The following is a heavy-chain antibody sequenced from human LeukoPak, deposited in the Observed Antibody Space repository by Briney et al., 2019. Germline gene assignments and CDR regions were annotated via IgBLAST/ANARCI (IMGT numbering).Heavy chain of an antibody. CDR1: GGSFSGYY. CDR2: INHSGST. J-gene: IGHJ4*02. CDR3: ASRPMVRGVNIDY. Sequence: PSETLSLTCAVYGGSFSGYYWSWIRQPPGKGLEWIGEINHSGSTNYNPSLKSRVTISVDTSKNQFSLKLSSVTAADTAVYYCASRPMVRGVNIDYWGQGTLVTVSS. V-gene: IGHV4-34*01. D-gene: IGHD3-10*01.